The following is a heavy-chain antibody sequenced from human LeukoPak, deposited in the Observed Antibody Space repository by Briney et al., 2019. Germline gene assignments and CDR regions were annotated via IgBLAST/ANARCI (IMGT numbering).Heavy chain of an antibody. CDR2: ISSSSTYI. J-gene: IGHJ4*02. D-gene: IGHD3-10*01. CDR3: ARAEGSGSSFDY. Sequence: GGSLRLSCVASGFPFRSFSMNWVRQAPGKGLEWVSSISSSSTYIYYADSVKGRFTISRDNAKNSLYLHMNSLRVEDTAVYYCARAEGSGSSFDYWGQGTLVTVSS. CDR1: GFPFRSFS. V-gene: IGHV3-21*01.